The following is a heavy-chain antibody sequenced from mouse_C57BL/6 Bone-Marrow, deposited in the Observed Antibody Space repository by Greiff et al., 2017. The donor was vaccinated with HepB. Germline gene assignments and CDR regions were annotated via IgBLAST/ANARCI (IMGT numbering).Heavy chain of an antibody. J-gene: IGHJ2*01. CDR1: GYTFTSYW. Sequence: QVQLQQPGAELVKPGASVKLSCKASGYTFTSYWMHWVKQRPGQGLEWIGMIHPNSGSTNYNEKFKSKATLTVDKSSSTAYMQLSSLTSEDSAVYYCARKVPHITTVVASHYFDYWGQGTTLTVSS. V-gene: IGHV1-64*01. CDR2: IHPNSGST. D-gene: IGHD1-1*01. CDR3: ARKVPHITTVVASHYFDY.